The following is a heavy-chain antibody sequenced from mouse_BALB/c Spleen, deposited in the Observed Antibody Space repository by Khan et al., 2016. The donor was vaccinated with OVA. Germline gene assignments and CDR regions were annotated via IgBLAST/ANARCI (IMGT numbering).Heavy chain of an antibody. CDR2: IYTGNVNT. V-gene: IGHV1S56*01. Sequence: QVQLKQSGPELVKPGTSVRISCKASGYTFTSYYITWVQRRPGQGLEWIGWIYTGNVNTKYTEKFTGKATLTADKSSSTAYMQLSSLTSEDSAVCFGAKEAYNDKNRAWLAYWGQGTLVTVSA. D-gene: IGHD2-4*01. CDR1: GYTFTSYY. CDR3: AKEAYNDKNRAWLAY. J-gene: IGHJ3*01.